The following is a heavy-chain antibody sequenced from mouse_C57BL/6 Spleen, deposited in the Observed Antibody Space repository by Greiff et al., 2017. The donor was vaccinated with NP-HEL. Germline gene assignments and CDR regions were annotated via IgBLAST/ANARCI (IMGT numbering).Heavy chain of an antibody. D-gene: IGHD1-1*01. CDR3: ARWGYYGSSYWYFDV. CDR1: GYTFTDYY. CDR2: IYPGSGNT. Sequence: VQGVESGAELVRPGASVKLSCKASGYTFTDYYINWVKQRPGQGLEWIARIYPGSGNTYYNEKFKGKATLTAEKSSSTAYMQLSSLTSEDSAVYFCARWGYYGSSYWYFDVWGTGTTVTVSS. V-gene: IGHV1-76*01. J-gene: IGHJ1*03.